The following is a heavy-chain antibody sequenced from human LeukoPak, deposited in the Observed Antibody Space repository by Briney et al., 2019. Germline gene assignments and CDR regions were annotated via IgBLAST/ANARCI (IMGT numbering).Heavy chain of an antibody. CDR1: GGSISSSSYY. Sequence: SETLSLTCTVSGGSISSSSYYWGWIRQPPGKGLGWIGSIYYSGSTYYNPSLKSRVTISVDTSKNQFSLKLPSVTAADTAVYCARGSSSWYRGFDSWGQGTLVTVSS. D-gene: IGHD6-13*01. V-gene: IGHV4-39*07. CDR2: IYYSGST. CDR3: ARGSSSWYRGFDS. J-gene: IGHJ4*02.